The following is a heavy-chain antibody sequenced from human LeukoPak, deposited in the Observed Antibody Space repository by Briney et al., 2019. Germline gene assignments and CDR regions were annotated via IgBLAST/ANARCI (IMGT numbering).Heavy chain of an antibody. V-gene: IGHV3-48*02. D-gene: IGHD3-22*01. CDR3: ARDGYYDSSGYYYDY. CDR2: IRGSGSTI. CDR1: GFTFSVYD. Sequence: GGSLRLSCAASGFTFSVYDMTWVRQAPGKGLEWLSYIRGSGSTIYYADSVKGRFTISRDNAKNSLYLQMNSLRDEDTAVYYCARDGYYDSSGYYYDYWGQGTLVTVSS. J-gene: IGHJ4*02.